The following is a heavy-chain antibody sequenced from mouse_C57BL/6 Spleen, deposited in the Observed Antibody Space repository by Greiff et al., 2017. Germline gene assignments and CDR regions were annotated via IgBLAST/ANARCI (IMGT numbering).Heavy chain of an antibody. CDR3: ARWRDNYGSSYSFDV. V-gene: IGHV1-81*01. J-gene: IGHJ1*03. CDR1: GYTFTSYG. Sequence: VQLQQSGAELARPGASVKLSCKASGYTFTSYGISWVKQRTGQGLEWIGEIYPRSGNTYYNEKFKGKATLTADKSSITAYMELSSLTSEDSAVYFCARWRDNYGSSYSFDVWGTGTTVTVSS. D-gene: IGHD1-1*01. CDR2: IYPRSGNT.